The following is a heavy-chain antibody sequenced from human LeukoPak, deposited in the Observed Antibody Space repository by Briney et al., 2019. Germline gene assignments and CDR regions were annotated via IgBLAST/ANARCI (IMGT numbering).Heavy chain of an antibody. CDR3: VRDRAGTQDWVEFDP. V-gene: IGHV3-66*03. Sequence: GGSLILSCAVSGFSVTNSYMDWVRQAPGKGLEWVSLIRGSGATLYADSVKGRFTISRDDSKNTVYLQMNSLRVEDTAVYFCVRDRAGTQDWVEFDPWGQGTLDTVSS. J-gene: IGHJ5*02. CDR2: IRGSGAT. CDR1: GFSVTNSY. D-gene: IGHD3-10*01.